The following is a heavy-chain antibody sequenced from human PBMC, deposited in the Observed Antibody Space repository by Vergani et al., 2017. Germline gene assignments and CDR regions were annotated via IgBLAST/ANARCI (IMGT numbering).Heavy chain of an antibody. D-gene: IGHD6-19*01. J-gene: IGHJ4*02. V-gene: IGHV1-18*01. CDR3: AGEQWLPIDYFDY. Sequence: QVQLVQSGAEVKKPGASVKVSCKASGYTFTSYGISWVRKAPGQGLEWMGCISAYHGNTNYAQKLQGRGTMTTDTSTSTAFMELRSLRSDDTAVYYCAGEQWLPIDYFDYWGQGTLVTVSS. CDR2: ISAYHGNT. CDR1: GYTFTSYG.